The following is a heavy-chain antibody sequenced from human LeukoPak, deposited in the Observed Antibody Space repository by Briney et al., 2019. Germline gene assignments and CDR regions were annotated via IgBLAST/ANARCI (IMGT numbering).Heavy chain of an antibody. CDR2: IYHSGST. Sequence: SGTLSLTCAVSGGSISSSNWWSWVRQPPGKGLEWIGEIYHSGSTNYSPSLKSRVTISVDKSKNQFSLKLSSVTAADTAVYYCARSYYDSSGYYYVDWGQGTLVTVSS. CDR1: GGSISSSNW. CDR3: ARSYYDSSGYYYVD. J-gene: IGHJ4*02. V-gene: IGHV4-4*02. D-gene: IGHD3-22*01.